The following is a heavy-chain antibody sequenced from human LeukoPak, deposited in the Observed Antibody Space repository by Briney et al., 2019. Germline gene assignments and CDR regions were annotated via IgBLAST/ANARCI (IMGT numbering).Heavy chain of an antibody. CDR1: GGSFSGYY. Sequence: SETLSLTCAVYGGSFSGYYWSWIRQPPGKGLEWVGEINHSGSTNCNPSLKSRVTISVDTSKNQFSLKLSSVTAADTAVYYCARYTAMVFYYYYHYMDVWGKGTTVTVSS. CDR3: ARYTAMVFYYYYHYMDV. D-gene: IGHD5-18*01. J-gene: IGHJ6*03. V-gene: IGHV4-34*01. CDR2: INHSGST.